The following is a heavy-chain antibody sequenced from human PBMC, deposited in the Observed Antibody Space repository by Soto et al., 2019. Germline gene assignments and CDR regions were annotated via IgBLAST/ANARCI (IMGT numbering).Heavy chain of an antibody. V-gene: IGHV3-21*01. CDR1: GFTFSSYS. CDR3: ARGYSGYAPPFDY. CDR2: ISSSSSYI. J-gene: IGHJ4*02. Sequence: PGGSLRLSCAASGFTFSSYSMNWVRQAPGKGLEWVSSISSSSSYIYYADSVKGRFTISRDNAKNSLYLQMNSLRAEDTAVYYCARGYSGYAPPFDYWGQGTRVTVSS. D-gene: IGHD5-12*01.